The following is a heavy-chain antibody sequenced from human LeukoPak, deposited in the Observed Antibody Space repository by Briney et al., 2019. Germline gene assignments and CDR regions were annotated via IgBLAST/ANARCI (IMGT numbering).Heavy chain of an antibody. CDR1: GGSISSSSYY. J-gene: IGHJ4*02. CDR2: IYYSGST. V-gene: IGHV4-39*07. CDR3: ARDPRNIYGPGGY. Sequence: PSETLSLTCTVSGGSISSSSYYWGWIRQPPGKGLEWIGSIYYSGSTYYNPSLKSRVTISVDTSKNQFSLKLSSVTAADTAVYYCARDPRNIYGPGGYWGQGTLVTVSS. D-gene: IGHD3-10*01.